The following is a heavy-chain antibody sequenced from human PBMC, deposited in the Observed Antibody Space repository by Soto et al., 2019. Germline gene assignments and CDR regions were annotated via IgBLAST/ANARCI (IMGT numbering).Heavy chain of an antibody. J-gene: IGHJ4*02. CDR1: GYSISSSNW. D-gene: IGHD3-22*01. CDR3: ARSAVAITSVGYFDY. V-gene: IGHV4-28*01. CDR2: IYYSGST. Sequence: ETLSLTCAVSGYSISSSNWWGWIRQPPGKGLEWIGYIYYSGSTYYNPSLKSRVTMSVDTSKNQFSLKLSSVTAVDTAVYYCARSAVAITSVGYFDYWGQGTLVTVSS.